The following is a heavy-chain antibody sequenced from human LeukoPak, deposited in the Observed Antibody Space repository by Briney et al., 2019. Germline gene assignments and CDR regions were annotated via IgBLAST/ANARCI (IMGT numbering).Heavy chain of an antibody. V-gene: IGHV4-59*08. CDR2: IYYSGST. D-gene: IGHD3-22*01. CDR3: AGLYYYDSSGYPFDY. J-gene: IGHJ4*02. Sequence: SETLSLTCTVSGGSISSYYWSWIRQPPGKGLEWIGYIYYSGSTNYNPSLKSRVTISVDTSKNQFTLKLSSVTAADTAVYYCAGLYYYDSSGYPFDYWGQGTLVTVSS. CDR1: GGSISSYY.